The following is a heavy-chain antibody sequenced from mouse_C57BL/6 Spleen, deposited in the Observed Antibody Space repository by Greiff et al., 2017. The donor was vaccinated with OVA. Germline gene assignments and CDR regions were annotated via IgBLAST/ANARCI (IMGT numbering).Heavy chain of an antibody. CDR3: ASPHYYGSSLAY. CDR1: GYTFTDYY. J-gene: IGHJ3*01. CDR2: INPNNGGT. V-gene: IGHV1-26*01. D-gene: IGHD1-1*01. Sequence: EVQLQQSGPELVKPGASVKISCKASGYTFTDYYMNWVKQSHGKSLEWIGDINPNNGGTSYNQKFKGKATLTVDKSSSTAYMELRSLTSEDSAVYYCASPHYYGSSLAYWGQGTLVTVSA.